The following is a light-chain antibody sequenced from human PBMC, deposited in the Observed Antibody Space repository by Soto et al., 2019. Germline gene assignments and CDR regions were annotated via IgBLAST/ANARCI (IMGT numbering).Light chain of an antibody. CDR2: NNN. Sequence: QALVTQPPSVSGAPGQRVTISCTGSSSNIGAGYDVHWYQRLPGTAPKVLIYNNNNRPSGVPDRFSGSKSGTSASLAITGLQAEDEADYYCQSYDSSLSGSYVFGTGTKLTVL. V-gene: IGLV1-40*01. CDR1: SSNIGAGYD. J-gene: IGLJ1*01. CDR3: QSYDSSLSGSYV.